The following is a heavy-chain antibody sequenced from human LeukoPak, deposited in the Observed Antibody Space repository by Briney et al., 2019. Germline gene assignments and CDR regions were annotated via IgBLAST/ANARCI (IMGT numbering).Heavy chain of an antibody. CDR1: GGSISSGSYY. CDR2: IYTSGST. V-gene: IGHV4-61*02. Sequence: SETLSLTCTVSGGSISSGSYYWSWIRQPAGKGLEWIGRIYTSGSTNYNPSLKSRVTISVDTSKRQFSLKLTSVTAADTAVYYCARSTISGQFCSSTTCTSDYWGQGTLVTVSS. J-gene: IGHJ4*02. CDR3: ARSTISGQFCSSTTCTSDY. D-gene: IGHD2-2*01.